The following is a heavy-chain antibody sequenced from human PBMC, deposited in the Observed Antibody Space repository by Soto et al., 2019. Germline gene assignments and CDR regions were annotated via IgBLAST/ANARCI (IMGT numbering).Heavy chain of an antibody. CDR1: GFTFSSYS. D-gene: IGHD4-17*01. CDR2: ISSSSSTI. CDR3: ARGEQVDYGLKPHYGMDV. V-gene: IGHV3-48*02. Sequence: PGGSLRLSCAASGFTFSSYSMNWVRQAPGKGLEWVSYISSSSSTIYYADSVKGRFTISRDNAKNSLYLQMNSLRDEDTAVYYCARGEQVDYGLKPHYGMDVWGQGTTVTVSS. J-gene: IGHJ6*02.